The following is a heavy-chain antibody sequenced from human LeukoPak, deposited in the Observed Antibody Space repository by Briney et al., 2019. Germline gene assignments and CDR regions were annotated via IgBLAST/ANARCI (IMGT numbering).Heavy chain of an antibody. CDR3: AKGSLVGATNRYYFDY. CDR1: GFTFSSYA. J-gene: IGHJ4*02. CDR2: ISGSGGST. D-gene: IGHD1-26*01. Sequence: GGSLRLSCAASGFTFSSYAMSWVRQAPGKGLEWVSAISGSGGSTYYADSVKGRFTISRDNSKNTLYLQMNSLRAEDTAVYYCAKGSLVGATNRYYFDYWGQGTLVTVSS. V-gene: IGHV3-23*01.